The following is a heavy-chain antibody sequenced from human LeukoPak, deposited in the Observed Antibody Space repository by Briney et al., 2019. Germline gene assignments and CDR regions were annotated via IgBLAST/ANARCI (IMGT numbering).Heavy chain of an antibody. J-gene: IGHJ4*02. CDR3: ASQRWLQSDFDY. CDR1: GYTFTGYY. Sequence: ASVKVSCKASGYTFTGYYMHWVRQAPGQGLEWMGWINPNRGGTNYAQKFQGRVTMTRDTSISTAYMELSRLRSDDTAVYYCASQRWLQSDFDYWGQGTLVTVSS. CDR2: INPNRGGT. D-gene: IGHD5-24*01. V-gene: IGHV1-2*02.